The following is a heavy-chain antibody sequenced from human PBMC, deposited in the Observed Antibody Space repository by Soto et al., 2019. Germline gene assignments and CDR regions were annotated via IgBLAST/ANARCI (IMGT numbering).Heavy chain of an antibody. D-gene: IGHD6-13*01. CDR3: ARDGCGSNCHAD. V-gene: IGHV3-53*01. CDR1: GFTVSSNY. Sequence: EVQLVESGGGLIQPGGSLRLSCAASGFTVSSNYMSWVRQAPGKGLEWVSVIYSGGSTYYADSVKGRFTISRDNSKNALYLQMNGLRAEDTAVYYCARDGCGSNCHADWGQGTLVTVAS. J-gene: IGHJ4*02. CDR2: IYSGGST.